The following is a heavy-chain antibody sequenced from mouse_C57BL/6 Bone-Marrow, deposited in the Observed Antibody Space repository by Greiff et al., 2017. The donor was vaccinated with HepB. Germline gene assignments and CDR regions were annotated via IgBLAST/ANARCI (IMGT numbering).Heavy chain of an antibody. V-gene: IGHV2-9*01. J-gene: IGHJ4*01. CDR3: AKHVSVITTVVEGMDY. D-gene: IGHD1-1*01. Sequence: VKLQESGPGLVAPSQSLSITCTVSGFSLTSYGVDWVRQPPGKGLEWLGVIWGGGSTNYNSALMSRLSISKDNSKSQVFLKMNSLQTDDTAMYYCAKHVSVITTVVEGMDYWGQGTSVTVSS. CDR2: IWGGGST. CDR1: GFSLTSYG.